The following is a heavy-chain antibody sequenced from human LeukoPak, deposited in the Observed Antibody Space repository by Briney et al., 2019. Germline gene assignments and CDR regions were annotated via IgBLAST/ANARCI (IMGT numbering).Heavy chain of an antibody. J-gene: IGHJ4*02. CDR3: ARGESWTTTFGPYYFDY. CDR1: GFSFSDYA. CDR2: VSATSTTK. Sequence: PGGSLRLSCAASGFSFSDYAMNWVRQAPGKGLEWISYVSATSTTKSYADSVKGRFTISRDNTKKSVDLQMNDLRDEDTAVYYCARGESWTTTFGPYYFDYWGQGAPVIVSS. D-gene: IGHD3-3*01. V-gene: IGHV3-48*02.